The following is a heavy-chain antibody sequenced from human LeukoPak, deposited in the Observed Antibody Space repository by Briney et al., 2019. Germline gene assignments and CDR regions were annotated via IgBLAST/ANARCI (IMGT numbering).Heavy chain of an antibody. J-gene: IGHJ5*02. CDR3: ARCSGNGYDYSWFDP. CDR2: IYTSGSA. CDR1: GCSLSTYY. D-gene: IGHD5-12*01. V-gene: IGHV4-4*07. Sequence: SETLSLTCTVSGCSLSTYYWNWIRQPAGKGLEWIGRIYTSGSANYNPSLKSRVTMSVDASKNQFSLKLSSVTDADTAVYYWARCSGNGYDYSWFDPWGQGTLVTVSS.